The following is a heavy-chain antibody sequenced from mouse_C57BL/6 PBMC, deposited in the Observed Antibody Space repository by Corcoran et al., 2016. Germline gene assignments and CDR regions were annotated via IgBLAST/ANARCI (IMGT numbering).Heavy chain of an antibody. CDR2: INPYNGGT. D-gene: IGHD1-1*01. CDR1: GYTFTDYY. J-gene: IGHJ2*01. V-gene: IGHV1-19*01. Sequence: EVQLQQPGPVLVKPGASVKMSCKASGYTFTDYYMNWVKQSHGKSLEWIGVINPYNGGTSYNQKFKGKATLTVDKSSSTAYMELNSLTSEDSAVYYCARYFHFITTVVPFDYWGQGTTLTVSS. CDR3: ARYFHFITTVVPFDY.